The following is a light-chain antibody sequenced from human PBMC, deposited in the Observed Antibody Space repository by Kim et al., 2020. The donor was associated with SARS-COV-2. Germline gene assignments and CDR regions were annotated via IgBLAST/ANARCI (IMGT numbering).Light chain of an antibody. J-gene: IGLJ3*02. CDR3: NSRDSSGNRV. CDR1: SLRSYY. V-gene: IGLV3-19*01. Sequence: SSELTQAPAVSVALGQTVRITCQGDSLRSYYASWYQQKPGQAPVLVIYGKNNRPSGIPDRFSGSSSGNTASLTITGAQAEDEADYDCNSRDSSGNRVFGGGTKLTV. CDR2: GKN.